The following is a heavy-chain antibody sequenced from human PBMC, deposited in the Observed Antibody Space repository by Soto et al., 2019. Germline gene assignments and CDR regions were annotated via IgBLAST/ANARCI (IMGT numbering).Heavy chain of an antibody. D-gene: IGHD1-26*01. CDR3: AIDRALELGDY. CDR1: GYTFTSYG. CDR2: ISAYNGNT. Sequence: QVQLVQSGGEVKKPGASVKVSCKASGYTFTSYGISWVRKAPGQGLEWMGWISAYNGNTNYAQKLQGRVTMTTDTTTSTAYMELRNLRSDDTAVHYCAIDRALELGDYWGQGILVTVSS. J-gene: IGHJ4*02. V-gene: IGHV1-18*01.